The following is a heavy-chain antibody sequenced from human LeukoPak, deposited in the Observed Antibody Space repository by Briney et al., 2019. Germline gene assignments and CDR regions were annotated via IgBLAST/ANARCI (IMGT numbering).Heavy chain of an antibody. Sequence: PSQTLSLTCTVSGGSINNGDYYCSRIRQSPGKGLEWIGYISYSGSTYYNPSLKSRVTISVDTSKNQFSLKLRSVTAADTAVYYCARAGFGIDFWGQGTLVTVSS. J-gene: IGHJ4*02. D-gene: IGHD3-10*01. CDR2: ISYSGST. CDR1: GGSINNGDYY. V-gene: IGHV4-30-4*08. CDR3: ARAGFGIDF.